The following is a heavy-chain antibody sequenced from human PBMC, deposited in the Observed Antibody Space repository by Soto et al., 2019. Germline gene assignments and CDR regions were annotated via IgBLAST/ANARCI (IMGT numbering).Heavy chain of an antibody. CDR1: GYTFTSYD. V-gene: IGHV1-8*01. Sequence: QVQLVQSGAEVKKPGASVKVSCKASGYTFTSYDINWVRQATGQGLEWMGWMNPNSGNTGNAQKFQGRVTVTRNTSLSTAYMELSSLRSDDTPVYYCTRGRTGTTSMDVRRQGATLTVAS. J-gene: IGHJ6*02. D-gene: IGHD1-1*01. CDR3: TRGRTGTTSMDV. CDR2: MNPNSGNT.